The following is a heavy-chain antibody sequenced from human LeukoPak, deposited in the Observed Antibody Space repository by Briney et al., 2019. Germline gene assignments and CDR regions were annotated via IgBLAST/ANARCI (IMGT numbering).Heavy chain of an antibody. Sequence: PGGSLRLSCAASGFTFEDYSMHWVRQAPGKGLEWVSVISWDGAISYYADSMKGRFTISRDNTKNSLYLQLNSLRTEDTALYYCAKDRGLRGFSFGSFDYWGQGTLVTASS. D-gene: IGHD5-18*01. V-gene: IGHV3-43*01. CDR1: GFTFEDYS. CDR3: AKDRGLRGFSFGSFDY. J-gene: IGHJ4*02. CDR2: ISWDGAIS.